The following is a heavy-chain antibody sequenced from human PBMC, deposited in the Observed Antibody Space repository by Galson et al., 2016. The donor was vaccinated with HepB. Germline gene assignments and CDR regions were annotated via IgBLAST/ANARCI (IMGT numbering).Heavy chain of an antibody. CDR1: GGAFSNFA. CDR3: ARGGGITRVRGVMPGWFDP. V-gene: IGHV1-69*06. CDR2: IIPLFGAT. Sequence: SVQVSCKASGGAFSNFAISWLRQAPGQGLEWMRGIIPLFGATNYAQNFKGRVTITADKSTTTLYMDLSSLRPEDTAVYYCARGGGITRVRGVMPGWFDPWGQGTLVTVSS. J-gene: IGHJ5*02. D-gene: IGHD3-10*01.